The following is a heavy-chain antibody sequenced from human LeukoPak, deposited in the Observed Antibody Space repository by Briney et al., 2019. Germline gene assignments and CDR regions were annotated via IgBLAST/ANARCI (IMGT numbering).Heavy chain of an antibody. CDR3: ARTGSGVAVAGTGFDP. Sequence: SETLSLTCTVSGGSISSYYWSWIRQPPGKGLEWIGYIYYSGSTNYNPSLKSRVTISVDTSKNQFSLKLSSVTAADAAVYYCARTGSGVAVAGTGFDPWGQGTLVTVSS. V-gene: IGHV4-59*01. CDR2: IYYSGST. CDR1: GGSISSYY. J-gene: IGHJ5*02. D-gene: IGHD6-19*01.